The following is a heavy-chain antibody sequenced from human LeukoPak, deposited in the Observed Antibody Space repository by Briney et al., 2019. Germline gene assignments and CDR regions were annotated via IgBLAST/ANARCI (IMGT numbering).Heavy chain of an antibody. Sequence: SETLSLTCTVSGGSISSYYWSWIRQPPGKGLEWIGYIYYSGSTNYNPSLESRVTISVDTSKNQFSLKLSSVTAADTAVYYCARHEVVVTPDAFDIWGQGTMVTVSP. CDR2: IYYSGST. V-gene: IGHV4-59*08. CDR3: ARHEVVVTPDAFDI. J-gene: IGHJ3*02. D-gene: IGHD2-21*02. CDR1: GGSISSYY.